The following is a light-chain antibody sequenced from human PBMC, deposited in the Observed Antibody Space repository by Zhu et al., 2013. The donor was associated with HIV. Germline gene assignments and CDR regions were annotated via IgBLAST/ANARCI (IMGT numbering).Light chain of an antibody. J-gene: IGKJ1*01. CDR2: GAS. V-gene: IGKV3-15*01. CDR1: QSVSSD. CDR3: QQYNNWPRT. Sequence: EIVMTQSPATLSVSPGERATLSCRASQSVSSDLAWYQHKPGQPPRLLLYGASTRATGIPARFSGSGSGTDFTLIISSLQSEDFAVYYCQQYNNWPRTFGQGTKVEIK.